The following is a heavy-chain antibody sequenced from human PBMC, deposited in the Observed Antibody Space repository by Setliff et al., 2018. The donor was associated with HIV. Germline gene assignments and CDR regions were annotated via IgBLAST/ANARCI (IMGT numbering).Heavy chain of an antibody. J-gene: IGHJ4*02. CDR1: GHTFSNYD. D-gene: IGHD3-10*01. CDR2: MNPNSGDT. V-gene: IGHV1-8*01. Sequence: ASVKVSCKASGHTFSNYDVIWVRRATGQGLEWMGWMNPNSGDTGYSQKFQGRVIMTRDTSISTAYMELSSLTSAETAVYYCASGKGVRGVIITGGLDVWGQGTLVTVSS. CDR3: ASGKGVRGVIITGGLDV.